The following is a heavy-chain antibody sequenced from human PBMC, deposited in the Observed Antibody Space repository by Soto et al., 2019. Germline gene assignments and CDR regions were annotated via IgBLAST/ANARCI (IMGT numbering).Heavy chain of an antibody. D-gene: IGHD2-8*01. J-gene: IGHJ4*02. CDR1: GFNFSDYY. V-gene: IGHV3-11*01. CDR3: ATGLKDTSNRPSFDS. CDR2: ILSLESRK. Sequence: PGGSLGLSCSGFGFNFSDYYMNWIRQSPVKGLEWVSSILSLESRKYYAASVMGRFSVSRDNAKRSLFLQMNNLRAEDTGIYFCATGLKDTSNRPSFDSWGPGTPVTVSS.